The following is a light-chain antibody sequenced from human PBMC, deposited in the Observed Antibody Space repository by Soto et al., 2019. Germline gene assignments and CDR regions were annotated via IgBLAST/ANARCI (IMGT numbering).Light chain of an antibody. J-gene: IGLJ1*01. CDR3: SSYTSSSLYV. Sequence: QSALTQPASVSGSHGQSITISCTGTSSDVGGYNYVSWYQQHPGKAPKLMIYAVSNRPSGVSNRFSGSKSGNTASLTISGLQAEDEADYYCSSYTSSSLYVFGTGTKLTVL. V-gene: IGLV2-14*01. CDR2: AVS. CDR1: SSDVGGYNY.